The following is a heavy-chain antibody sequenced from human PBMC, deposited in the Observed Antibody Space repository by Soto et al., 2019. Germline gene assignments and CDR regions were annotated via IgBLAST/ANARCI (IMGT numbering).Heavy chain of an antibody. CDR1: GYTFTSYY. CDR3: ARGYSGSYYYYGMDV. V-gene: IGHV1-46*01. J-gene: IGHJ6*02. CDR2: INPSGGST. Sequence: SVKVSCKASGYTFTSYYMHWVRRAPGQGLEWMGIINPSGGSTSYAQKFQGRVTMTRDTSTSTVYMELSSLRSEDTAVYYCARGYSGSYYYYGMDVWGQGTTVTVSS. D-gene: IGHD1-26*01.